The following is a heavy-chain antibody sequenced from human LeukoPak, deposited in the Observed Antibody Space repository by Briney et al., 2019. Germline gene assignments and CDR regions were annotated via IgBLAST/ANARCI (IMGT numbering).Heavy chain of an antibody. V-gene: IGHV5-51*01. CDR3: ARHGHCTNGVCYSNYYYYMDV. D-gene: IGHD2-8*01. CDR2: IYTDNSDT. CDR1: GYSFTSYW. J-gene: IGHJ6*03. Sequence: GESLKISCKGSGYSFTSYWICWVRQMPGKGLEGMGVIYTDNSDTRYSPSFEGQVIISVDESISTAYLQWSSLKASDTATYYCARHGHCTNGVCYSNYYYYMDVWGKGTTVTVSS.